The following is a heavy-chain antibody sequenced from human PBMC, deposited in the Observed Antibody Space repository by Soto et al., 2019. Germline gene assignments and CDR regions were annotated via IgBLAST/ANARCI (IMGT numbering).Heavy chain of an antibody. CDR3: ARLSSGWSRYFDL. Sequence: QVQLVESGGGVVQPGRSLRLSCAASGFTFSSYGMHWVRQAPGKGLEWVAVIWYDGSNKYYADSVRGRFTISRDNSKNTLDPQMNSLRAEDTAVYYCARLSSGWSRYFDLWGRGTLVTVSS. CDR1: GFTFSSYG. CDR2: IWYDGSNK. V-gene: IGHV3-33*01. J-gene: IGHJ2*01. D-gene: IGHD6-19*01.